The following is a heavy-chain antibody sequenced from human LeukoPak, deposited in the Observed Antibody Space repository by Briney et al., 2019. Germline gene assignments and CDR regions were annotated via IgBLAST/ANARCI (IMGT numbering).Heavy chain of an antibody. D-gene: IGHD6-13*01. V-gene: IGHV4-34*01. CDR3: ARGSDTAAGLY. CDR1: GGSFSGYY. CDR2: INHSGST. Sequence: TLSLTCAVYGGSFSGYYWSWIRHHPGKRLEWIGEINHSGSTNYNPSLKSRVSISVDSSKNQFSLKVSSVTAADTAVYYCARGSDTAAGLYWGQGTLVTVSS. J-gene: IGHJ4*02.